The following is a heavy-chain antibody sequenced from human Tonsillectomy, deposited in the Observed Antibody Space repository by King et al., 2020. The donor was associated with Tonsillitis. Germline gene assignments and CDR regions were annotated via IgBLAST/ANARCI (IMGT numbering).Heavy chain of an antibody. Sequence: QLVQSGAEVKKHGASVKVSCKASGYTFTSYGISWVRQAPGQGREWMGWISAYNGNTNYPQKPQGRGTMTTDTSTSTGYMELRSMRSDDTAVYFCARDRDYGDHGPIPHYWGQGTLVTVSS. D-gene: IGHD4-17*01. CDR3: ARDRDYGDHGPIPHY. J-gene: IGHJ4*02. CDR1: GYTFTSYG. CDR2: ISAYNGNT. V-gene: IGHV1-18*04.